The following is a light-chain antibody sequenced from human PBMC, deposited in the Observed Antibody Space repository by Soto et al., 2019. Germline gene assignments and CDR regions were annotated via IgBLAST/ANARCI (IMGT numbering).Light chain of an antibody. V-gene: IGKV3-20*01. CDR2: GAS. CDR3: QQYGSSPRT. J-gene: IGKJ2*01. CDR1: QSVSSSY. Sequence: EIVLTQSPVTLFLSREERATLSCRASQSVSSSYLAWYQQKPGQAPRLLIYGASSRATGIPDRFSGSGSGTDFTLTISRLEPEDFALYYGQQYGSSPRTLGQGTKLEIK.